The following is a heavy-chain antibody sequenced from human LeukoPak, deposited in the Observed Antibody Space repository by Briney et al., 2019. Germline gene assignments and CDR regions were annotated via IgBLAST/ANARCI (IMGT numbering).Heavy chain of an antibody. J-gene: IGHJ4*02. CDR2: ISAYNGNT. D-gene: IGHD3-9*01. CDR3: ARGVDYDILTGSYYFDY. V-gene: IGHV1-18*01. Sequence: GASVKVSCKASGYTFTSYGISWVRQAPGQGLEWMGWISAYNGNTNYAQKLQGRVTMTTDTSTSTAYMELRSPRSDDTAVYYCARGVDYDILTGSYYFDYWGQGTLVTVSS. CDR1: GYTFTSYG.